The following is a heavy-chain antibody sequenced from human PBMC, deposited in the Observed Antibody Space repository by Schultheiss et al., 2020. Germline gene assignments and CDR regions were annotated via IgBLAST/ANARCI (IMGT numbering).Heavy chain of an antibody. CDR2: INAGNGNT. Sequence: ASVKVSCKASGYTFTGYYMHWVRQAPGQRLEWMGWINAGNGNTKYSQKFQGRVTITRDTSASTAYMELSSLRSEDTAVYYCASAWLDYYYYYYMDVWGKGTTVNVYS. D-gene: IGHD6-19*01. J-gene: IGHJ6*03. CDR1: GYTFTGYY. V-gene: IGHV1-3*01. CDR3: ASAWLDYYYYYYMDV.